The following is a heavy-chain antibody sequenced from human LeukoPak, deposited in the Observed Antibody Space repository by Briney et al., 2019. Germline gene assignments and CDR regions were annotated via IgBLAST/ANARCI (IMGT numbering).Heavy chain of an antibody. D-gene: IGHD3-3*02. V-gene: IGHV3-23*01. CDR1: RFPPGKYA. Sequence: GGSLRLSCVGSRFPPGKYAMSWVRQAPGKGLEGVSDISGSGGSKYYADSVRGRFTISRDNSKDTLFLQMSSLRADDTAKYYCAKEPEPFLEWHFDNWGQGTLVIVSS. CDR2: ISGSGGSK. CDR3: AKEPEPFLEWHFDN. J-gene: IGHJ4*02.